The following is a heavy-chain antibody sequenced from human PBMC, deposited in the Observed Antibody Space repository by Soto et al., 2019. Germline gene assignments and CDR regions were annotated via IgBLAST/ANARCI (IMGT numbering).Heavy chain of an antibody. CDR2: INPNSGGT. CDR3: AREHVDTAMVKSAFDI. CDR1: GYTFTGYY. Sequence: ASVKVSCKASGYTFTGYYMHWVRQAPGQGLEWMGWINPNSGGTNYAQKFQGRVTMTRDTSISTAYMELSRLRSDDTAVYYCAREHVDTAMVKSAFDIWGQGTMVTVS. D-gene: IGHD5-18*01. V-gene: IGHV1-2*02. J-gene: IGHJ3*02.